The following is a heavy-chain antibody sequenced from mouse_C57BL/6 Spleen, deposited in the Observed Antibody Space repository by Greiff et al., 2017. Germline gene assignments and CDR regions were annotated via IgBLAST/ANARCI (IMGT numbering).Heavy chain of an antibody. Sequence: VQLQESGPELVKPGASVKISCKASGYAFSSSWMNWVKQRPGKGLEWIGRIHPGNGDTNYNGKFKGKATLTADKSSSTAYMQLSSLTSEDSAVYYCASQDYDGSSPWIAYWGQGTLVTVSA. D-gene: IGHD1-1*01. CDR1: GYAFSSSW. CDR3: ASQDYDGSSPWIAY. CDR2: IHPGNGDT. J-gene: IGHJ3*01. V-gene: IGHV1-82*01.